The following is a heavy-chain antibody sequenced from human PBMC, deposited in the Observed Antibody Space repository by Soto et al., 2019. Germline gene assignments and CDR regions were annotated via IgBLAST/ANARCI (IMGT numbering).Heavy chain of an antibody. CDR2: ISGRGGST. Sequence: GGSLRLSCAASGFTFSSYAMSWVRQAPGKGLEWVSAISGRGGSTYYADSVKGRVTISRDNSKNTLYLQMNSLIAEYTVVYYCANDLEGDGIVGAFGAFDIWGQGTMVTVSS. CDR3: ANDLEGDGIVGAFGAFDI. J-gene: IGHJ3*02. D-gene: IGHD1-26*01. V-gene: IGHV3-23*01. CDR1: GFTFSSYA.